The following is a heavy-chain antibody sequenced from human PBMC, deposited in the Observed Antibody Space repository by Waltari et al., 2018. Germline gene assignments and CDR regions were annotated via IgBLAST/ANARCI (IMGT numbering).Heavy chain of an antibody. J-gene: IGHJ6*02. V-gene: IGHV3-74*01. CDR2: INTDATIT. CDR1: GFAFPNYW. Sequence: EEQMAESGGGLVHPGGSLRLSCEASGFAFPNYWMHWVRQAPGKGRGWVSHINTDATITNYVDSVKGRFTVSRDNAKNTLYLQMNSLTVEDTAVYYCARGSKSAMDVWGQGTTVTVSS. CDR3: ARGSKSAMDV.